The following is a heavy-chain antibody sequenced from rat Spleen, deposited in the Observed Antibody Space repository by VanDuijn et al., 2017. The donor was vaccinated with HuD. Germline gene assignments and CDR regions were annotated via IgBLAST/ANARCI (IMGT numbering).Heavy chain of an antibody. D-gene: IGHD5-1*01. CDR2: MRYNGDT. Sequence: QVQLKESGPGLVQPSQTLSLTCTVSGFSLTSYNVHWVRQPPGKGLEWMGRMRYNGDTSYNSALKSRLSISRDTSKNQVFLKMNSLQTDDTGTYYCTRGGELSDYFDYWGQGVMVTVSS. J-gene: IGHJ2*01. V-gene: IGHV2-63*01. CDR1: GFSLTSYN. CDR3: TRGGELSDYFDY.